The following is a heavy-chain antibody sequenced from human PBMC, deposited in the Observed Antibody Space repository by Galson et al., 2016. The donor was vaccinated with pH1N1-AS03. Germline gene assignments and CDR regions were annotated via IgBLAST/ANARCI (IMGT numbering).Heavy chain of an antibody. CDR1: GYSFINYA. CDR3: AKVGIVISSGWYGRFDY. J-gene: IGHJ4*02. V-gene: IGHV1-3*01. D-gene: IGHD6-19*01. Sequence: SVKVSCKASGYSFINYAIHWVRQAPGQRLEWMGWLNSTSGNTEYSQKFQGRVTITRDTSASTASMELCSLRSEDTAVYYCAKVGIVISSGWYGRFDYWGQGTLVTVSS. CDR2: LNSTSGNT.